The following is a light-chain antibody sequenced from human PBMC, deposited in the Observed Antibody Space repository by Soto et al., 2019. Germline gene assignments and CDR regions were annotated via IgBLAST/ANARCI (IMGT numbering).Light chain of an antibody. CDR2: GTS. J-gene: IGKJ2*01. V-gene: IGKV3-20*01. Sequence: EIVLTQSPGTLSLSPGDRATLSCRASQSVSTTYLGWYQQKPGQAPRLLVYGTSRRATGIPDRFSGSGSGTDFTLTISSLEPEDFAVYYCQHYGSYPPMYTFGQGTKLEIK. CDR1: QSVSTTY. CDR3: QHYGSYPPMYT.